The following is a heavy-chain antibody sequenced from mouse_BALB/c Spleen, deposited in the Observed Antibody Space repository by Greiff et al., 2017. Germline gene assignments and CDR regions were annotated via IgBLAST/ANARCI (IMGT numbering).Heavy chain of an antibody. J-gene: IGHJ3*01. Sequence: QVQLKESGPGLVAPSQSLSITCTVSGFSLTSYGVHWVRQPPGKGLEWLGVIWAGGSTNYNSALMSRLSISKDNSKSQVFLKMNSLQTDDTAMYYCARDRDRYGAWFAYWGQGTLVTVSA. CDR3: ARDRDRYGAWFAY. CDR2: IWAGGST. V-gene: IGHV2-9*02. D-gene: IGHD2-14*01. CDR1: GFSLTSYG.